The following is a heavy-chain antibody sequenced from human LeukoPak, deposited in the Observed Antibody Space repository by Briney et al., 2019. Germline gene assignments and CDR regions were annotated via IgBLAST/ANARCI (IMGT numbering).Heavy chain of an antibody. J-gene: IGHJ4*02. V-gene: IGHV4-34*01. CDR2: IYYSGST. D-gene: IGHD2-15*01. CDR3: ARGFPAATY. CDR1: GGSFSGYY. Sequence: SETLCLTCAVYGGSFSGYYWSWIRQPPGKGLEWIGSIYYSGSTYYNPSLKSRVTISVDTSKNQFSLKLSSVTAADTAVYYCARGFPAATYWGQGTLVTVSS.